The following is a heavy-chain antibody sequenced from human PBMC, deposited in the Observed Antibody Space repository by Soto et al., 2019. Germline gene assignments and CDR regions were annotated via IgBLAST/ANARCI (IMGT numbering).Heavy chain of an antibody. Sequence: QVQLVESGGGLVKPGGSLRLSCAASGFTFSDYYMSWIRQAPGKGLEWVSYISSTGSSIYYAGSVKGRFTISRDKAKNSLYLQMNSLRAEDTAVYYCARDGQVELRVFDYWGQGTLVTVSS. V-gene: IGHV3-11*01. D-gene: IGHD1-1*01. CDR2: ISSTGSSI. CDR3: ARDGQVELRVFDY. J-gene: IGHJ4*02. CDR1: GFTFSDYY.